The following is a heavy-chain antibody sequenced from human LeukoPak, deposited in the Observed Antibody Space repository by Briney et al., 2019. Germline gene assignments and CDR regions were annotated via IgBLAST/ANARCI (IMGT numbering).Heavy chain of an antibody. Sequence: GGSLRLSCAGSGINFNSYSMNWVRPAPGKGLEWVAGFWYGGSNKYYADSVKGRFTISRDNSKNTLYLQMNSLRAEDTAVYYCARDDGIAARPTPTYYYYGMDVWGQGTTVTVSS. D-gene: IGHD6-6*01. J-gene: IGHJ6*02. CDR2: FWYGGSNK. V-gene: IGHV3-33*08. CDR3: ARDDGIAARPTPTYYYYGMDV. CDR1: GINFNSYS.